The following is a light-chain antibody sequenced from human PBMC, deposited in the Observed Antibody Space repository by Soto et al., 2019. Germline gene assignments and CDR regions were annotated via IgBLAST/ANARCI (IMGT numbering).Light chain of an antibody. CDR2: EVT. Sequence: QSALTQPPSASGSPGQSVTISCTGTSSDVGGYNYVSWYQQHPGKAPKLMIYEVTKRPSGVPDRFSASKSGNTASLTVSGLQAEDEADYYCTSYAGDNIFYVFGTGTKLTV. CDR3: TSYAGDNIFYV. V-gene: IGLV2-8*01. CDR1: SSDVGGYNY. J-gene: IGLJ1*01.